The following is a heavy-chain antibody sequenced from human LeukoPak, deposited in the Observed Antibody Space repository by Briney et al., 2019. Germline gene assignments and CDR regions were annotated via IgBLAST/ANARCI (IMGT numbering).Heavy chain of an antibody. J-gene: IGHJ5*02. D-gene: IGHD3-10*01. Sequence: PSETLSLTCTVSGASISSSSYYWGWIRQPPGKGLEGIGSIYYSGSTYYNPSLKSRVTMSVDTSKNQFSLKLSALPAAAPAIFSCARARALQLLWFGEYPGWFDPWGQGTLVTVSS. CDR1: GASISSSSYY. CDR2: IYYSGST. CDR3: ARARALQLLWFGEYPGWFDP. V-gene: IGHV4-39*01.